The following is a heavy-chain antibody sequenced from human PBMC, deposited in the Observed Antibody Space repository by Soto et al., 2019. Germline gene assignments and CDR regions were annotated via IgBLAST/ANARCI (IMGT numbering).Heavy chain of an antibody. CDR1: GFTFSSYA. V-gene: IGHV3-30-3*01. Sequence: LRLSCAASGFTFSSYAMHWVRQAPGKGLEWVAVISYDGSNKYYADSVKGRFTISRDNSKNTLYLQMNSLRAEDTAVYYCARGYSSSWSDEFYYYYYGMDVWGQGTTVTVSS. J-gene: IGHJ6*02. CDR2: ISYDGSNK. D-gene: IGHD6-13*01. CDR3: ARGYSSSWSDEFYYYYYGMDV.